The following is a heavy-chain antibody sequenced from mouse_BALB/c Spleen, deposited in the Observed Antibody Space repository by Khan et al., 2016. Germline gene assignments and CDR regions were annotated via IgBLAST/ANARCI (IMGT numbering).Heavy chain of an antibody. Sequence: QIQLVQSGPELKKPGETVKISCKASGYTFTNYGMNWVKQAPGKGLKWMGWMNTYTGEPTYADDFKGRFAFSLKTSARTAYLQINNLKNEDTATYFCARDYDYDGDWYGDVWGAGTTVTVSS. D-gene: IGHD2-4*01. J-gene: IGHJ1*01. CDR1: GYTFTNYG. CDR2: MNTYTGEP. CDR3: ARDYDYDGDWYGDV. V-gene: IGHV9-3-1*01.